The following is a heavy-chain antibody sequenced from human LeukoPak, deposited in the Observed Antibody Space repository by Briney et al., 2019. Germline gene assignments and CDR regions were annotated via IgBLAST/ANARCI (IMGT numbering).Heavy chain of an antibody. CDR1: GYTFTSYG. CDR2: ISTYNGNT. J-gene: IGHJ4*02. CDR3: ARGEVATMVLGY. V-gene: IGHV1-18*01. D-gene: IGHD5-12*01. Sequence: ASVKVSCKASGYTFTSYGISWVRQAPGQGLEWMGWISTYNGNTNYAQKLQGRVTMTTDTSTSTAYMELRSLRSDDTAVYCCARGEVATMVLGYWGQGTLVTVSS.